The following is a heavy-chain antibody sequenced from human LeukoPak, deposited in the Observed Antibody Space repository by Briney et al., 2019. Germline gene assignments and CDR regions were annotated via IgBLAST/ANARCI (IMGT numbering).Heavy chain of an antibody. CDR3: AKADGSSGWYGDY. CDR2: ISYDGSNK. V-gene: IGHV3-30*04. J-gene: IGHJ4*02. CDR1: GFTFGSYA. Sequence: GRSLRLSCAASGFTFGSYAMHWVRQAPGKGLEWVAVISYDGSNKYYADSVKGRFTISRDNSKNTLYLQMNSLRAEDTAVYYCAKADGSSGWYGDYWGQGTLVTVSS. D-gene: IGHD6-19*01.